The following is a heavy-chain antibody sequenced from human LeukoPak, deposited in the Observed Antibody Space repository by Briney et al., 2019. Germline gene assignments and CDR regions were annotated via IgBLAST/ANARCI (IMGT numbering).Heavy chain of an antibody. D-gene: IGHD3-3*02. J-gene: IGHJ4*02. CDR1: GGSISSYY. Sequence: SETLSLTCSVSGGSISSYYWSWIRQTPGKGLEWIGYIYYSGSTHYNPSLKSRVTISVDTSKNQFSLKLSSVTAADTAVYYCARVEVGPFLEWSARYWGQGTLVTVSS. V-gene: IGHV4-59*01. CDR3: ARVEVGPFLEWSARY. CDR2: IYYSGST.